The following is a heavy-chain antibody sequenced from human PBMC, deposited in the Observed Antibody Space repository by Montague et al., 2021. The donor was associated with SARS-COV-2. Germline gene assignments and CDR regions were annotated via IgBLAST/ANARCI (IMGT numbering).Heavy chain of an antibody. J-gene: IGHJ6*02. CDR2: VSSGGVYI. CDR1: GFYFRNYT. Sequence: SLRLSCAASGFYFRNYTINWARQAPGKGLEWVSSVSSGGVYIHYADSLKGRFIISRDNAKNSVYLQMNSLRAEDTAIYYCARMYCSSTTCSPHYYGLDVWGQGTTVTVSS. D-gene: IGHD2-2*01. V-gene: IGHV3-21*01. CDR3: ARMYCSSTTCSPHYYGLDV.